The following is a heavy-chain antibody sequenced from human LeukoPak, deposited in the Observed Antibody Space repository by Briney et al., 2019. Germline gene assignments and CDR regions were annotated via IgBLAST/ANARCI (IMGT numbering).Heavy chain of an antibody. J-gene: IGHJ1*01. CDR3: ARVQYAAGTYFQH. Sequence: SETLSLTCTASGYSISSGYYWGWIRQPPGKGLEWIGSIYHSGSTYYNPSLKSRVTISVDTSKNQFSLKLSSVTAADTAVYYCARVQYAAGTYFQHWGQGTLVTVSS. CDR1: GYSISSGYY. V-gene: IGHV4-38-2*02. D-gene: IGHD6-13*01. CDR2: IYHSGST.